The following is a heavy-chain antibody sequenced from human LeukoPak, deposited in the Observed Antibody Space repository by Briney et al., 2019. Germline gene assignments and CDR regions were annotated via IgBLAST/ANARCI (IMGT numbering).Heavy chain of an antibody. D-gene: IGHD3-10*01. V-gene: IGHV3-66*01. J-gene: IGHJ6*02. CDR1: GFTVSSNY. Sequence: GGSLRLSCAASGFTVSSNYMNWVRQAPGKGLEWASLISSGGTTYYTDSVKGRFTISRDNSKSTLYLQMNSLRAEDTAVYYCARDPSPVYYASGSSKYYYYGMDVWGPGTTVTVSS. CDR3: ARDPSPVYYASGSSKYYYYGMDV. CDR2: ISSGGTT.